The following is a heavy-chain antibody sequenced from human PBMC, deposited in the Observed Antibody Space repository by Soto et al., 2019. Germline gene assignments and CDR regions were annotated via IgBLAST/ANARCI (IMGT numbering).Heavy chain of an antibody. J-gene: IGHJ4*02. CDR1: GYTFSDYY. Sequence: QVQVVQSGTEVKKPGASVKVSCKASGYTFSDYYMHWIRQAPGQGPEWMGWIHAKSGTTNYAQKFQGRVTLTRETSISTAYMELSRLTSDDTAVYFCARGGVTIFGVVDYWGQGTQVTVSS. CDR2: IHAKSGTT. D-gene: IGHD3-3*01. CDR3: ARGGVTIFGVVDY. V-gene: IGHV1-2*02.